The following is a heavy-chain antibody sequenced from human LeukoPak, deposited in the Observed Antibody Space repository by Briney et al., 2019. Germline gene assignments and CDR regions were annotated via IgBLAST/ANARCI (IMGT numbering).Heavy chain of an antibody. D-gene: IGHD3-3*01. V-gene: IGHV3-48*02. J-gene: IGHJ4*02. Sequence: GWSLRLSCVTSGFTFSDYSMNWVRQAPGKGLEWISYITASSDSINYADSVRGRFTISRDNAKNSLYLQMNSLRDDDTAVYYCARGEHRSAWLIDYWGQGTLVTVSS. CDR3: ARGEHRSAWLIDY. CDR1: GFTFSDYS. CDR2: ITASSDSI.